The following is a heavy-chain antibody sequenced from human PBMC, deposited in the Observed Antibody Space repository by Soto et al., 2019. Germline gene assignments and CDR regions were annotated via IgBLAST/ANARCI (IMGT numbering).Heavy chain of an antibody. D-gene: IGHD3-10*01. CDR3: ARENNVLPGGYFDY. Sequence: QLQLQESGSGLVKPSQTLSLTCAVSGGSISSGGYSWSWIRQPPGKGLEWIGYIYHSGSTYYNPSLKSRSPISVDKSKNQFSLKLSSVTAADTAVYYCARENNVLPGGYFDYWGQGTLVTVSS. CDR1: GGSISSGGYS. CDR2: IYHSGST. J-gene: IGHJ4*02. V-gene: IGHV4-30-2*01.